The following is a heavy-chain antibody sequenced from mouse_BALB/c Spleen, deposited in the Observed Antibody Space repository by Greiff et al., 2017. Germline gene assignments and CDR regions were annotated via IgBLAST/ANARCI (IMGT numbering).Heavy chain of an antibody. V-gene: IGHV6-6*02. CDR1: GFTFSNYW. Sequence: EVHLVESGGGLVQPGGSMKLSCVASGFTFSNYWMNWVRQSPEKGLEWVAEIRLKSNNYATHYAESVKGRFTISRDDSKSSVYLQMNNLRAEDTGIYYCTRPGNYAMDYWGQGTSVTVSS. J-gene: IGHJ4*01. D-gene: IGHD1-1*02. CDR3: TRPGNYAMDY. CDR2: IRLKSNNYAT.